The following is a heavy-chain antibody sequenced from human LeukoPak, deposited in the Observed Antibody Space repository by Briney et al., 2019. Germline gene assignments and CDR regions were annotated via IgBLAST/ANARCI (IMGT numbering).Heavy chain of an antibody. CDR1: GFTFSSHY. V-gene: IGHV3-7*01. CDR2: IKQDGSYI. D-gene: IGHD2-21*02. Sequence: GGSLRLSCAASGFTFSSHYMSWVRQAPGKGLEWVANIKQDGSYIHYVDSVKGRFTIARDNAKSSLYLQMNSLRAEDTAVYYCAREGLVGVTDDAFDIWGQGTMVTVSS. CDR3: AREGLVGVTDDAFDI. J-gene: IGHJ3*02.